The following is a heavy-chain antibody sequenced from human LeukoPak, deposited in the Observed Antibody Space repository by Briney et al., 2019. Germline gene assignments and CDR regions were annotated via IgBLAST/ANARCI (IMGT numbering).Heavy chain of an antibody. CDR2: MNPNSGNT. CDR3: ARGLEVAVAGRHYYYYYMDV. V-gene: IGHV1-8*01. CDR1: VYTFTSYD. J-gene: IGHJ6*03. D-gene: IGHD6-19*01. Sequence: ASVKVSCKASVYTFTSYDINWVRQATGQGLEWMGWMNPNSGNTGYAQKFQGRVTMTRNTSISTAYMELSSLRSEDTAVYYCARGLEVAVAGRHYYYYYMDVWGKGTTVTISS.